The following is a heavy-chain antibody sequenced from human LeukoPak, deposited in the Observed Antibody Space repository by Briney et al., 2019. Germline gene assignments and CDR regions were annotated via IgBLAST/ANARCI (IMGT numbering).Heavy chain of an antibody. CDR3: ARENYYDSSGYYNLVDY. Sequence: APVKVSCKASGYTFTSYGISWVRQAPGQGLEWMGWISAYNGNTNYAQKLQGRVTMTTDTSTSTAYMELRSLRSDDTAVYYCARENYYDSSGYYNLVDYWGQGTLVTVSS. CDR1: GYTFTSYG. J-gene: IGHJ4*02. V-gene: IGHV1-18*01. D-gene: IGHD3-22*01. CDR2: ISAYNGNT.